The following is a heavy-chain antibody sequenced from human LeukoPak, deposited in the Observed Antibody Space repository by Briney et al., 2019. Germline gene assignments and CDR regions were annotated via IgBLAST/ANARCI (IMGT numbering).Heavy chain of an antibody. J-gene: IGHJ5*02. CDR1: GFTFRSYS. CDR2: IRGGADDT. D-gene: IGHD5-12*01. V-gene: IGHV3-23*01. CDR3: ATSGFSGYDHPS. Sequence: GGSLRLSCAASGFTFRSYSMAWVRLAPGKGLEWVSVIRGGADDTSYADSVKGRFTISRDNSKNTLFLQMDGLRVEDTAVYYCATSGFSGYDHPSWGQGTLVTVSA.